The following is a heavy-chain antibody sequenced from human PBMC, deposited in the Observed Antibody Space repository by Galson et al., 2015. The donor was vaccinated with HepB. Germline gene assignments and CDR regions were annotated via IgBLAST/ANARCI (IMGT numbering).Heavy chain of an antibody. V-gene: IGHV3-48*02. Sequence: SLRLSCAASGFTFSSFNMNWVRQAPGKGLEWVSYISSSGSTIYYADSVKGRFTISRDNAKNSLYLQMTSLRDEDTAVYDCARDGSTVVSETVLYYYYGMDVWGHGTTVTVSS. CDR3: ARDGSTVVSETVLYYYYGMDV. CDR2: ISSSGSTI. J-gene: IGHJ6*02. CDR1: GFTFSSFN. D-gene: IGHD4-23*01.